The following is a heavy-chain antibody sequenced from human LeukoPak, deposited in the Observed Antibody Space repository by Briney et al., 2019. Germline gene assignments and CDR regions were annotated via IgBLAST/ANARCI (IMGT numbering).Heavy chain of an antibody. V-gene: IGHV1-69*05. D-gene: IGHD3-10*01. CDR2: IIPIFGTA. CDR1: GGTFSSYA. CDR3: AREDLRGGNNWFDP. J-gene: IGHJ5*02. Sequence: GSSVKVSCKASGGTFSSYAISWVRQAPGQGLEWMGRIIPIFGTANYAQKFQGRVTITTDESTSTAYMELSSLRSEDTAVYYCAREDLRGGNNWFDPWGQGTLVTVSS.